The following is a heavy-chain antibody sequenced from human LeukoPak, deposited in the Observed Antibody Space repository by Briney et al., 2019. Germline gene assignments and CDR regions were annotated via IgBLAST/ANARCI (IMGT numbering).Heavy chain of an antibody. J-gene: IGHJ4*02. D-gene: IGHD3-3*02. CDR3: ARAPDITIDY. CDR2: INPSGDDT. CDR1: GYTFSSYY. V-gene: IGHV1-46*01. Sequence: ASAKVSCKASGYTFSSYYTHWVRQAPGQGLEWMGIINPSGDDTIYAQKFQGRVTMTRDTSTSTVYMELSSLRPEDTAVYYCARAPDITIDYWGQGTLVTVSS.